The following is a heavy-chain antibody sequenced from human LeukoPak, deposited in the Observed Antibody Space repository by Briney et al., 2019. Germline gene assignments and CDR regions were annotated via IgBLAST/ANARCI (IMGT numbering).Heavy chain of an antibody. V-gene: IGHV3-30*18. CDR3: AKKGMSYYDTSGYDY. D-gene: IGHD3-22*01. J-gene: IGHJ4*02. CDR2: ISYDGNTK. CDR1: GFTFSSYG. Sequence: PGGSLRLSWAASGFTFSSYGMHWVRQAPGKGLEWVAVISYDGNTKYYADSVKGRFTISRDTSKNTLYLQMNSLRVEDTAVYYCAKKGMSYYDTSGYDYWGQGTLVTVSS.